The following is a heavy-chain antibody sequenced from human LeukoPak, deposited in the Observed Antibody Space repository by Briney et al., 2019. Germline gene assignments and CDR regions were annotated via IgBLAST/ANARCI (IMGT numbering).Heavy chain of an antibody. Sequence: SSVKVSCKASGGTFSSYAISWVRQAPGQGLEWMGGIIPIFGTANYAQKFQGRVTITADKSTSTAYMELSSLRSEDTAVYYCAIRFSRVVPAGGAFDIWGQGTMVTVSS. J-gene: IGHJ3*02. CDR3: AIRFSRVVPAGGAFDI. CDR2: IIPIFGTA. D-gene: IGHD2-2*01. CDR1: GGTFSSYA. V-gene: IGHV1-69*06.